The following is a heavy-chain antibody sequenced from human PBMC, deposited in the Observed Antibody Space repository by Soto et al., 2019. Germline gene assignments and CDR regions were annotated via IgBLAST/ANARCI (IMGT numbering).Heavy chain of an antibody. CDR2: ITNSGRDM. D-gene: IGHD3-3*01. V-gene: IGHV3-48*03. CDR3: ESGRTISQTYYDIWSGYGH. Sequence: EVQLVESGGGLIQPGGSLRLSCAVSGFTFSSYEMHWVRQAPGKGLEWVSYITNSGRDMQYADSVKGRFTISRDNAKNSLYLKMNSLRAEDTALYYCESGRTISQTYYDIWSGYGHWGQGMLVIVSS. J-gene: IGHJ4*02. CDR1: GFTFSSYE.